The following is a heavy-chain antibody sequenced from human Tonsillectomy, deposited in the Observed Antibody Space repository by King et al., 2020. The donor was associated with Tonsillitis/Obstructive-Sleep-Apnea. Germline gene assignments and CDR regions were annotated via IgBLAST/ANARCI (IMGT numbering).Heavy chain of an antibody. Sequence: VQLQESGPGLVKPSETLSLTCTVSDGSISTYYWSWIRQPPGKGLEWIGYMYNSGTTTYNPSLKSRVTISVDTSKNQFSLKLSSVTDADTAVYYWARTNLDYGDYEFTYYMGVWGRGTTVIVSS. CDR1: DGSISTYY. CDR3: ARTNLDYGDYEFTYYMGV. J-gene: IGHJ6*03. D-gene: IGHD4-17*01. V-gene: IGHV4-59*01. CDR2: MYNSGTT.